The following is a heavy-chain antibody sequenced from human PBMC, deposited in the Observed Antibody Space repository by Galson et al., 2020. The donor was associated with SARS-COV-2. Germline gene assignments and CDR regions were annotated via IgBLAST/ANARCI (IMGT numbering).Heavy chain of an antibody. CDR2: LYWDDDK. CDR1: GVSPSTSGAG. V-gene: IGHV2-5*02. CDR3: AHSLATVTPDY. D-gene: IGHD4-17*01. Sequence: KMSGPTLVKPTQPPTLTSTFSGVSPSTSGAGVAWTRQPPGKDLSGTAALYWDDDKRYSPSLKSRLTITKDTSKNQVVLTMTNMDPVDTATYYCAHSLATVTPDYWGQGTLVTVSS. J-gene: IGHJ4*02.